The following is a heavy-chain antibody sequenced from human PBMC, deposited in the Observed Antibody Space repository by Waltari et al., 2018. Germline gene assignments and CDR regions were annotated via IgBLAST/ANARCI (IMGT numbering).Heavy chain of an antibody. CDR2: ITSSGGSA. CDR1: GFTFEEYA. D-gene: IGHD3-3*01. Sequence: EVKLLDSGGGLVQPGGSLKLSCIASGFTFEEYAMNWVRQAPGKWLEGVSGITSSGGSAYHAGSVKGRFTISRDNAKNILFLEMTSLGVEDTALYYCAKDFGASIQPFDHWGQGTLVSVSS. V-gene: IGHV3-23*01. CDR3: AKDFGASIQPFDH. J-gene: IGHJ4*02.